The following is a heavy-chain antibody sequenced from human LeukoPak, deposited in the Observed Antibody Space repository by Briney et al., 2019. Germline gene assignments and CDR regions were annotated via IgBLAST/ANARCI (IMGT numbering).Heavy chain of an antibody. CDR2: IYYTGNT. Sequence: PSETLSLTCTVSGGSMSTYYWTWIRQPPGKGLEWIGFIYYTGNTNYNPSLKSRVTISVDTSKNQFSLKLSSVTAADTAVYYCAGMRITTPTVRTLDYWGQGTLVTVSS. D-gene: IGHD1-14*01. CDR3: AGMRITTPTVRTLDY. CDR1: GGSMSTYY. J-gene: IGHJ4*02. V-gene: IGHV4-59*01.